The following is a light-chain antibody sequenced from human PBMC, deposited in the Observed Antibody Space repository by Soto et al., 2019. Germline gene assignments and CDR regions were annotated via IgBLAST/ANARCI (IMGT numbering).Light chain of an antibody. V-gene: IGKV3-15*01. J-gene: IGKJ4*01. CDR2: GAS. Sequence: EIVMTQSPATLSVSPGERATLSCRASQSVSNNLAWYQQKPGQAPRLLIYGASTRATGIPARFSGSGSGTDFTLTISRLEPEDFAVYYCQQYGSSPLTFGGGTRWIS. CDR1: QSVSNN. CDR3: QQYGSSPLT.